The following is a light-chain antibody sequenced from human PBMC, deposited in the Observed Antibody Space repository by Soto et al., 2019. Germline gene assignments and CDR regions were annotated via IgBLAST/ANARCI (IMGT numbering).Light chain of an antibody. CDR3: KQYDNVQLT. V-gene: IGKV1-33*01. J-gene: IGKJ4*01. Sequence: IQMTQSPSSLSASVGDRVTITCQASEDISNYLNWYQQQPGKAPKLLIYDASNLETGVPSRFSGSGSGTDFTFTISSLQPEDIATYYCKQYDNVQLTFGGGTKVEIK. CDR1: EDISNY. CDR2: DAS.